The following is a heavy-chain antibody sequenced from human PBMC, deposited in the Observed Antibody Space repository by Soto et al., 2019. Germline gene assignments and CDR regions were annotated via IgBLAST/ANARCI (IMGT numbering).Heavy chain of an antibody. Sequence: EVQLLESGGGLVQPGGSLRLSCAASGFSFSSYAMSWVRQAPGTGLEWVSVISGRGATTFYREAVKGRFTISRDTSKNRVYLPLNSLRAEATALHYCAKDHGGAYGEPLYWFDYWGSGALVIVSS. CDR1: GFSFSSYA. CDR2: ISGRGATT. CDR3: AKDHGGAYGEPLYWFDY. J-gene: IGHJ4*02. D-gene: IGHD2-8*02. V-gene: IGHV3-23*01.